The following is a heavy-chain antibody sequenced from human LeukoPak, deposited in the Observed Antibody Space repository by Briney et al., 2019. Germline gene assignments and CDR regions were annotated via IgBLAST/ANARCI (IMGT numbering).Heavy chain of an antibody. J-gene: IGHJ4*02. V-gene: IGHV4-59*01. CDR2: IYYSGST. CDR1: GGSISSYY. CDR3: ARGLSSGWYSYFDY. D-gene: IGHD6-19*01. Sequence: SETLSLTCTVSGGSISSYYWSWIRQPPGKGLEWIGYIYYSGSTNYNPSLKSRVTISVDTSKNQFSLKLSSVTAADTAVYYCARGLSSGWYSYFDYWGQGTLVTVS.